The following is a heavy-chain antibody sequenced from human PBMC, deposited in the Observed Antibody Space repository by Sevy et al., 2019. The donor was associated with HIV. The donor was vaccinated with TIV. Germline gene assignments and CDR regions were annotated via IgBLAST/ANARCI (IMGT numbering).Heavy chain of an antibody. CDR1: GFTFSSYW. CDR2: IKQDGSEK. Sequence: GGSLRLSCAASGFTFSSYWMNWVRQAPGKGLEWVANIKQDGSEKYYVDSVKGRFTISRDNAKNSLYLQMNSLRAEDTAVYYCAREGFDPFGYYYGMDVWGQGTTVTVSS. J-gene: IGHJ6*02. V-gene: IGHV3-7*01. D-gene: IGHD3-10*01. CDR3: AREGFDPFGYYYGMDV.